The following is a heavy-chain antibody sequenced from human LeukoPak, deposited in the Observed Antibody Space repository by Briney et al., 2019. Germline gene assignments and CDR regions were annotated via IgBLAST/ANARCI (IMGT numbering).Heavy chain of an antibody. D-gene: IGHD3-22*01. J-gene: IGHJ4*02. V-gene: IGHV1-69*05. CDR2: IIPIFGTA. CDR3: DRDESSYYYDSTVYTRGKRAHRYYFDY. CDR1: GYTFTGYA. Sequence: SVKVSCKASGYTFTGYAISWVRQAPGQGLEWMGEIIPIFGTANYAQKFQGRVTITTDESTSTAYMELSSLRSEDTAVYYCDRDESSYYYDSTVYTRGKRAHRYYFDYWGKGTLVTVSS.